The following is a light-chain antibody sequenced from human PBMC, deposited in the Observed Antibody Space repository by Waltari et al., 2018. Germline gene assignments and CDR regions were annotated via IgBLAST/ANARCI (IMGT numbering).Light chain of an antibody. CDR1: QSVSRS. J-gene: IGKJ1*01. CDR2: GAS. CDR3: QHYVSLPAT. Sequence: IVLTQSPGTLSLSPGEETTLACRASQSVSRSLAWYQQKPGQAPKLLIYGASTRATGIPDRFSGSGSGTDFSLTISSLEPEDFAIYFCQHYVSLPATFGQGTKVEIK. V-gene: IGKV3-20*01.